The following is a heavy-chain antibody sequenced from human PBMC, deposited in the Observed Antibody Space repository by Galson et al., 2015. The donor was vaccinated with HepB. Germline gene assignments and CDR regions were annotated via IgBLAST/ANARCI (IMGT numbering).Heavy chain of an antibody. Sequence: LSLTCTVSGGSISSSSYYWGWIRQPPGKGLEWIGSIYYSGSTNYNPSLKSRLTIFVDTSKNQFSLKLSSVTAADTAVYYCARRGGGDYRYYFGMDVWGQGTTVTVSS. CDR1: GGSISSSSYY. CDR2: IYYSGST. CDR3: ARRGGGDYRYYFGMDV. D-gene: IGHD3-10*01. V-gene: IGHV4-39*01. J-gene: IGHJ6*02.